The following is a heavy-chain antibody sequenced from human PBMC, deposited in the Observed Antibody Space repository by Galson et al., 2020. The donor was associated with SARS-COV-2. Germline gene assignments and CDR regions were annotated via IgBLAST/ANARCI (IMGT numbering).Heavy chain of an antibody. J-gene: IGHJ4*02. D-gene: IGHD1-26*01. CDR2: ISSSGSTI. Sequence: GGSLRLSCAASGFTFSSYEMNWVRQAPGKGLEWVSYISSSGSTIYYADSVKGRFTISRDNAKNSLYLQMNSLRAEDTAVYYCARALWELLVDYWGQGTLVTVSS. V-gene: IGHV3-48*03. CDR3: ARALWELLVDY. CDR1: GFTFSSYE.